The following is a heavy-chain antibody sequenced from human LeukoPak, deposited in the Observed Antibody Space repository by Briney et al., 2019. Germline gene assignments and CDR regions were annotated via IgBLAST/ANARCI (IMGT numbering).Heavy chain of an antibody. CDR2: IRYDGSDK. V-gene: IGHV3-30*02. Sequence: PGGSLRLSCAASGFTFRSYGMHWVRQAPGKGLEWVAFIRYDGSDKYYADSVKGRFTISRDNSASTLSLQTNGLSTEDTAVYYCARVGGSGWPLDYWGQGTLVTVSS. CDR1: GFTFRSYG. J-gene: IGHJ4*02. D-gene: IGHD6-19*01. CDR3: ARVGGSGWPLDY.